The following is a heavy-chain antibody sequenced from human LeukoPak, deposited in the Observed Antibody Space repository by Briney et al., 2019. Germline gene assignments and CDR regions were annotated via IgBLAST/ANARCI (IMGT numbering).Heavy chain of an antibody. Sequence: SETLSLTCTVSGGSISSYSWSWIRQPPGKGLEWIGYIYYSGITYYNPSLKSRVTISVDTSKNQFSLKLSSVTAADTAVYYCAGRYNWNDEGWFDPWGQGTLVTVSS. V-gene: IGHV4-59*01. CDR1: GGSISSYS. CDR2: IYYSGIT. CDR3: AGRYNWNDEGWFDP. D-gene: IGHD1-1*01. J-gene: IGHJ5*02.